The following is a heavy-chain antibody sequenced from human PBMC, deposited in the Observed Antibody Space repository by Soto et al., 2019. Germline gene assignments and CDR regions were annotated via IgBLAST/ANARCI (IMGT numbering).Heavy chain of an antibody. CDR1: GFTFSSYS. CDR3: ARDGGGAIPFDY. CDR2: ISSSSSYI. Sequence: LRLSCAASGFTFSSYSMNWVRQAPGKGLEWVSSISSSSSYIYYADSVKGRFTISRDNAKNSLYLQMNSLRAEDTAVYYCARDGGGAIPFDYWGQGTLVTVSS. V-gene: IGHV3-21*01. D-gene: IGHD3-16*02. J-gene: IGHJ4*02.